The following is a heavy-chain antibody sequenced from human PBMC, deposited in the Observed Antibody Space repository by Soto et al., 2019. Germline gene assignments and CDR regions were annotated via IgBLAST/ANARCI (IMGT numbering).Heavy chain of an antibody. CDR2: IIPIFGTA. Sequence: SVKVSCKASGGTFSSYAINWVRQAPGQGLEWMGEIIPIFGTANYAQKFQGRVTITADESTSTAYMELSSLRSEDTAVYYCARDGGRHSGGIDYWGQGTLVTVSS. CDR3: ARDGGRHSGGIDY. V-gene: IGHV1-69*13. D-gene: IGHD1-26*01. J-gene: IGHJ4*02. CDR1: GGTFSSYA.